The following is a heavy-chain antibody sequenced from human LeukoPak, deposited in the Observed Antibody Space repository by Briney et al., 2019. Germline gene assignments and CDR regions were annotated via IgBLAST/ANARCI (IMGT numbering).Heavy chain of an antibody. CDR3: ARDRLQLQS. CDR2: IYYTGNT. D-gene: IGHD1-1*01. V-gene: IGHV4-59*01. J-gene: IGHJ5*02. CDR1: GGSISSSY. Sequence: SETLSLTCTVSGGSISSSYWSWIRQPPGKGLEWIGYIYYTGNTNYNPSLKSRVTISVDTSKNQFSLKLSSVTAADTAVYYCARDRLQLQSWGQGTLVTVSS.